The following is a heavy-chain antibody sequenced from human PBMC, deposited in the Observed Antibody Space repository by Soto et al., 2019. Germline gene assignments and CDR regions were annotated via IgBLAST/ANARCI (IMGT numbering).Heavy chain of an antibody. CDR3: ARLGPSIAPWYGMDV. J-gene: IGHJ6*02. V-gene: IGHV5-51*01. Sequence: GESLKISCKGSGYSFYNYWIGWVRQMPGKGLEWMGMIYPADSDTRYRPSFQGQVTISADRSINTAYLQWSSLKASDTAIYYCARLGPSIAPWYGMDVWGQGTTVTVSS. CDR2: IYPADSDT. CDR1: GYSFYNYW. D-gene: IGHD6-6*01.